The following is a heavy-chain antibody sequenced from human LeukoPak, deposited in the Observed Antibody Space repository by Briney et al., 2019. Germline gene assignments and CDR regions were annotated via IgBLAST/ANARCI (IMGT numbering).Heavy chain of an antibody. CDR2: MNEDRSQI. D-gene: IGHD3-3*01. Sequence: GGSLRLSCAASGFSFGTYWMSWVRQAPGRGLEWVATMNEDRSQIYYVDSVKGRFTISRDNAKNSLYLQMNNLRADDTAVYYCASFWNGYFDYWGRGTLVTVSS. CDR3: ASFWNGYFDY. J-gene: IGHJ4*02. CDR1: GFSFGTYW. V-gene: IGHV3-7*01.